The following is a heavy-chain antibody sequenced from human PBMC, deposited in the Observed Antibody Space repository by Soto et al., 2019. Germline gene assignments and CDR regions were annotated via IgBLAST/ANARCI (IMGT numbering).Heavy chain of an antibody. D-gene: IGHD4-17*01. CDR2: ISGRGST. CDR1: GFTFSNYA. J-gene: IGHJ6*02. Sequence: EVQLLESGGGLVQPGGSLTLSCAASGFTFSNYAMSWVRQAPGKGLEWVSGISGRGSTNYADSVKGRFTISRDNSNNMLYMEMNSLRVEDSAVYYCARREALTVSRGLDVWGQGTTVTVSS. CDR3: ARREALTVSRGLDV. V-gene: IGHV3-23*01.